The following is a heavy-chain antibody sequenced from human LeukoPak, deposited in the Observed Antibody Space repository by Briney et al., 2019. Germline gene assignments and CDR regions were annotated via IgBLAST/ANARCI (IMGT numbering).Heavy chain of an antibody. J-gene: IGHJ3*02. CDR2: INSDGSST. CDR1: EFTFSNYW. Sequence: PGGFLRLSXAASEFTFSNYWMHWVRQAPGKGLVWVSRINSDGSSTSYADSVKGRFTISRDNAKNTLYLQMNSLRVEDTAVYYCARGVTIFGVVNDGFDIWGQGTTVTVSS. V-gene: IGHV3-74*01. D-gene: IGHD3-3*01. CDR3: ARGVTIFGVVNDGFDI.